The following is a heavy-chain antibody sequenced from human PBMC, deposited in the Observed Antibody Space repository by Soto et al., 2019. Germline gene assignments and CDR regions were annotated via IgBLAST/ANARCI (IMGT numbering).Heavy chain of an antibody. Sequence: GGSLRLSCQASGFTFSSYAMSWVRQAPGKGLEWVSLVQSNGITYYADSVKGRFTVSRDNSKNTLYLQMDSLRVEDTALYCCAKWLRSGSYYCHFWGQGTMVTVSS. J-gene: IGHJ4*02. D-gene: IGHD6-19*01. CDR1: GFTFSSYA. V-gene: IGHV3-23*05. CDR3: AKWLRSGSYYCHF. CDR2: VQSNGIT.